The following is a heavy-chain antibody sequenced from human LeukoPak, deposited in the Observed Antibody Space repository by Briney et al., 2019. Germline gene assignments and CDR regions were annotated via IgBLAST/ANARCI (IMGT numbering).Heavy chain of an antibody. CDR1: GFTFSSYA. D-gene: IGHD3-3*01. CDR2: ISGSGGST. Sequence: GGSLRLSCAASGFTFSSYAMSWVRQAPGKGLEWVSAISGSGGSTYYADSVEGRFTISRDNSKNTLYLQMNSLRAEDTAVYYCAKVLGPDRFLEWLSYYYYYGMDVWGQGTTVTVSS. CDR3: AKVLGPDRFLEWLSYYYYYGMDV. J-gene: IGHJ6*02. V-gene: IGHV3-23*01.